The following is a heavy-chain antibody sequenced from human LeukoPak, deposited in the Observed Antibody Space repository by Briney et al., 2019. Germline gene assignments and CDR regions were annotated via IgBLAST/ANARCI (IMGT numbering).Heavy chain of an antibody. CDR3: ARRDDSSGYHKIFDY. CDR2: IYYGENT. CDR1: GGSISGGPYY. Sequence: SETLSLTCTVSGGSISGGPYYWGWIRQPPGKGLEWIGNIYYGENTYYNPSLKSRVTISIDTSKNQFYLKLSSLTAADTAVYYCARRDDSSGYHKIFDYWGPGTLVTVSS. V-gene: IGHV4-39*01. D-gene: IGHD3-22*01. J-gene: IGHJ4*02.